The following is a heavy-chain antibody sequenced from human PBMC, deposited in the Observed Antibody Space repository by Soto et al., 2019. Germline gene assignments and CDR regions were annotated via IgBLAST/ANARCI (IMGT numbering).Heavy chain of an antibody. Sequence: SETLSLTCTVSSASFSKYYWSWIRQPPGKGLEWIGYIYFNGNTNYNPSLKRRVTISIDTSKKQISLNLTSVTDADTAVYYCASVTFAGVVLAXWGQGTLVTVSX. V-gene: IGHV4-59*01. D-gene: IGHD3-16*01. CDR3: ASVTFAGVVLAX. J-gene: IGHJ5*02. CDR2: IYFNGNT. CDR1: SASFSKYY.